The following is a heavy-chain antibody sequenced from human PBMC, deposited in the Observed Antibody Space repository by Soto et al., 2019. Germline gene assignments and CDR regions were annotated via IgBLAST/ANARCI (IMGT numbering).Heavy chain of an antibody. CDR3: ARGGRVAARPQDQLWVDY. J-gene: IGHJ4*02. Sequence: QVQLVQSGAEVKKPGSSVKVSCKASGGTFSSYAISWVRQAPGQGLEWMGGISPIFGTANYAQKFQGRVTITADKSTSTAYMELSSLRSEDMAVYYCARGGRVAARPQDQLWVDYWGQGTLVTVSS. D-gene: IGHD6-6*01. CDR2: ISPIFGTA. V-gene: IGHV1-69*06. CDR1: GGTFSSYA.